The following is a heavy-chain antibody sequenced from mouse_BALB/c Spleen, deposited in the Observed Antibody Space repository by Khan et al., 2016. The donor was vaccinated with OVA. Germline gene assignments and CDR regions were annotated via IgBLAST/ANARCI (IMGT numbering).Heavy chain of an antibody. J-gene: IGHJ3*01. Sequence: QVQLKESGAELARPGASVKMSCKASGYTFTTYTIHWVKQRPGQGLDWIGYIIPSNDYTNSNQKFKDRATLTADKSSSTAYMQLSSLTSEDSAGEYCGREGDDYRADGWFAYGGQGTLVTVSA. CDR3: GREGDDYRADGWFAY. CDR1: GYTFTTYT. D-gene: IGHD2-14*01. V-gene: IGHV1-4*01. CDR2: IIPSNDYT.